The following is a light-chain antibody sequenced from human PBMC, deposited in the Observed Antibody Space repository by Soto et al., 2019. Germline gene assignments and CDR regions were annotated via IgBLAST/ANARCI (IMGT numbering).Light chain of an antibody. J-gene: IGLJ3*02. Sequence: QSVLTQPASVSGSPGQSITISCTGTSSDVGGYHYDSWYQQHPGKGPKLMIYEVTNRPSGVSNRFSGSNSGNTASLTISGLQDDDETDYYCSSYTSSSTLLFGGGTKVTVL. CDR3: SSYTSSSTLL. CDR2: EVT. CDR1: SSDVGGYHY. V-gene: IGLV2-14*01.